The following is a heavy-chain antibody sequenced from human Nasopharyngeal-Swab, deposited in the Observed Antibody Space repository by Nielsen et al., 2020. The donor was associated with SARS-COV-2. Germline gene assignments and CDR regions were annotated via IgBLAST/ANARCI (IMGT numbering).Heavy chain of an antibody. CDR3: AKDEGCSGGSCYYLYPYNWFDP. CDR1: GFTFSSYG. Sequence: GESPKISCAASGFTFSSYGMHWVRQAPGKGLEWVAVISYDGRNKYYADSVKGRFTISRDNSKNTLYLQMNSLRAEDTTVYYCAKDEGCSGGSCYYLYPYNWFDPWGQGTLVTVSS. V-gene: IGHV3-30*18. D-gene: IGHD2-15*01. J-gene: IGHJ5*02. CDR2: ISYDGRNK.